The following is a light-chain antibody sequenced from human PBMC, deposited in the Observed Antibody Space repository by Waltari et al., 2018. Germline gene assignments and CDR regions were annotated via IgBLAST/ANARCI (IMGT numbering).Light chain of an antibody. V-gene: IGKV3-20*01. CDR2: GAS. J-gene: IGKJ1*01. CDR1: QSVSRA. Sequence: EIVLTQSPGTLSLSLGDRATVSCRTSQSVSRALAWYQQTPGQAPRLLIYGASTRATGIPDRFSGSGSGTDFSLTISRLEPDDFAVYYCQHYLRLPVTFGQGTTVEI. CDR3: QHYLRLPVT.